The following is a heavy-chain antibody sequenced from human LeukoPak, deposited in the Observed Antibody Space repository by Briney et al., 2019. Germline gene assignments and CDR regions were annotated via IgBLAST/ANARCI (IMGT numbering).Heavy chain of an antibody. Sequence: PGGSLRLSCAASGFTFSSYEMNWVRQAPGKGLEWVSYISSSGSTIYYADSVKGRFTISRDNSKNSLYLQMNSLRTEDTALYYCAKEGVVAALGDSWFDPWGQGTLVTVSS. CDR1: GFTFSSYE. CDR2: ISSSGSTI. J-gene: IGHJ5*02. V-gene: IGHV3-48*03. CDR3: AKEGVVAALGDSWFDP. D-gene: IGHD2-15*01.